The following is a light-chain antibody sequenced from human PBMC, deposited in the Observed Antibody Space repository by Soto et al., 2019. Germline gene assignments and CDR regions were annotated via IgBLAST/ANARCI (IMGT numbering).Light chain of an antibody. Sequence: MTQSPSPLSVSPGERATLSCRASQSVRTNLAWYQQRPGQPPRLLIYGASTRATGIPARFSGDGSGTEFTLTITSLQYEDFAVYYCQQYGDWHPWTFGQGTKVDIK. CDR2: GAS. CDR3: QQYGDWHPWT. J-gene: IGKJ1*01. CDR1: QSVRTN. V-gene: IGKV3-15*01.